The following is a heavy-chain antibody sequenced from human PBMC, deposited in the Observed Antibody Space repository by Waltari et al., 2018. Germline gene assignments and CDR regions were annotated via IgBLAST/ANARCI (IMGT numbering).Heavy chain of an antibody. Sequence: QVQLQESGPGLVKPSETLSLTCSVSGGSISSYYWSWIRQTAGKGLEWIWRLYSTGYTNYNPSLKSRVTMSGDTSKNQVSLKLDSVTAADTALYYCARGYGAGSYNAFDIWGQGTKVIVSS. D-gene: IGHD3-10*01. J-gene: IGHJ3*02. V-gene: IGHV4-4*07. CDR3: ARGYGAGSYNAFDI. CDR1: GGSISSYY. CDR2: LYSTGYT.